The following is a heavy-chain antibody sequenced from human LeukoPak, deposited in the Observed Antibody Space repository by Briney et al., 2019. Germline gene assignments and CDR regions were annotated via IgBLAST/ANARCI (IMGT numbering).Heavy chain of an antibody. CDR3: ARRAVAYYYYYYMDV. V-gene: IGHV1-8*03. Sequence: ASVKVSCKASGYTFTSYDIQWVRQATGQGLEWMGWVNPNSGNTGYAQKFQGRVTITRNTSISTAYMELSSLRAEDTAVYYCARRAVAYYYYYYMDVWDKGTTVTVSS. CDR2: VNPNSGNT. D-gene: IGHD6-19*01. J-gene: IGHJ6*03. CDR1: GYTFTSYD.